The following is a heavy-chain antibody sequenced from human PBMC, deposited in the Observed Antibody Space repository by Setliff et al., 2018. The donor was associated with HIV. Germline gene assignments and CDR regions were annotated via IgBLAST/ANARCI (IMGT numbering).Heavy chain of an antibody. V-gene: IGHV7-4-1*02. D-gene: IGHD5-18*01. J-gene: IGHJ4*02. CDR3: ARAREDTALDSY. Sequence: ASVKVSCKTSGDTFTSYDINWVRQAAGHGLEWMGWINTNTGNPTYAKGFTGRFVFSLDTSVSTAFLQISSLKTEDTAVYYCARAREDTALDSYWGQGTLVTVSS. CDR1: GDTFTSYD. CDR2: INTNTGNP.